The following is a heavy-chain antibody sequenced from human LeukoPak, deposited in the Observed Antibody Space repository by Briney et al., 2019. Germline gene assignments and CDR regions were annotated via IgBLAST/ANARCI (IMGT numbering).Heavy chain of an antibody. CDR1: SGSISSYY. J-gene: IGHJ4*02. V-gene: IGHV4-4*07. CDR3: ARGVYIAAAQYAY. D-gene: IGHD6-13*01. CDR2: IYTSGST. Sequence: SETLSLTCTVSSGSISSYYWSWIRQPAGKGLEWIWRIYTSGSTNYNPSLKSRVTMSVDTSKNQSSLKLSSVTAADTAVYYCARGVYIAAAQYAYWGQGTLVTVSS.